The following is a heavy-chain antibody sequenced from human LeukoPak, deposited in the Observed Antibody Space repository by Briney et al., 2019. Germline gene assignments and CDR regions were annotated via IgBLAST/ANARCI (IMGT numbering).Heavy chain of an antibody. CDR2: IIPIFGTA. Sequence: SVKVSCKASGGTFSSYAISGVRQAPGQGLEWMGGIIPIFGTANYAQKFQGRVTITADKSTTTAYMELSSLRSEDTAVYYCASTDGDYPDYWGQGTLVTVSS. V-gene: IGHV1-69*06. J-gene: IGHJ4*02. CDR1: GGTFSSYA. D-gene: IGHD4-17*01. CDR3: ASTDGDYPDY.